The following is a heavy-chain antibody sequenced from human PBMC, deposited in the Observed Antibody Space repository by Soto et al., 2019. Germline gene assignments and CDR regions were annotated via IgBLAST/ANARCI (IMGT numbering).Heavy chain of an antibody. V-gene: IGHV1-69*12. CDR1: GGTFSSYA. Sequence: QVQLVQSGAEVKKPGSSVKVSCKASGGTFSSYAISWVRQAPGQGLEWMGGIIPIFGTANYAQKFQGRVTITADESTSPAYMELSSLRSDDTAVYYCAKPSDPSHYYYGMDVWGQGTTVTVSS. J-gene: IGHJ6*02. CDR2: IIPIFGTA. CDR3: AKPSDPSHYYYGMDV.